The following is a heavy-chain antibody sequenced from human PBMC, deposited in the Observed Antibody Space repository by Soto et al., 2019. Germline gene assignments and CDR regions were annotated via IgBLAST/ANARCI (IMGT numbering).Heavy chain of an antibody. CDR2: ISYDGSNK. J-gene: IGHJ4*02. D-gene: IGHD2-15*01. V-gene: IGHV3-30*03. Sequence: QVQLVESGGGVVQPGRSLRLSCAASGFPFSSYGMHWVRQAPGKGLEWVAHISYDGSNKHYTDSVKGRFTISRDNSKNMLYLQMSSLRAEDTVIYYCAGGQYYFDYFGQGTRVSVSS. CDR1: GFPFSSYG. CDR3: AGGQYYFDY.